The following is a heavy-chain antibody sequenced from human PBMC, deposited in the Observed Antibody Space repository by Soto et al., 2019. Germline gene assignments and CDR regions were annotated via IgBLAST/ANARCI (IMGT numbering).Heavy chain of an antibody. Sequence: PGGSLRLSCAASGFTFSSYGMHWVRQAPGKGLEWVAVISYDGSNKYYSDSVKGRFTISRDNSKNTLFLQMNSLRAEDMAVFFFVTAGVVVVVAANWTGAFDIWGQGTMVTVSS. V-gene: IGHV3-30*03. D-gene: IGHD2-15*01. CDR2: ISYDGSNK. CDR3: VTAGVVVVVAANWTGAFDI. J-gene: IGHJ3*02. CDR1: GFTFSSYG.